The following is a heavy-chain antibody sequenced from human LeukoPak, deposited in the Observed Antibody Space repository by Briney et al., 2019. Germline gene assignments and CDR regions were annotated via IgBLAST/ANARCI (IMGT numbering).Heavy chain of an antibody. Sequence: PSETLSLTCTVSGGSISSYYWSWIRQPPGKGLEWIGEINHSGSTNYNPSLKSRVTISVDTSKNQFSLKLSSVTAADTAVYYCARDNITALNYWGQGTLVTVSS. D-gene: IGHD2/OR15-2a*01. J-gene: IGHJ4*02. CDR3: ARDNITALNY. CDR1: GGSISSYY. V-gene: IGHV4-34*01. CDR2: INHSGST.